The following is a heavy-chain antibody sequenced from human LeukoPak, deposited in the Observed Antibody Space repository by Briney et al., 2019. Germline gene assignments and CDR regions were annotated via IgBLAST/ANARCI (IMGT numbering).Heavy chain of an antibody. CDR1: GFTFSSYS. J-gene: IGHJ5*02. V-gene: IGHV3-48*04. CDR2: ISSSGSTI. CDR3: ARDLGQYYDTSDNWFDP. D-gene: IGHD3-22*01. Sequence: PGGSLRLSCAASGFTFSSYSMNWVRQAPRKGLEWVSSISSSGSTIYYADSVKGRFTISRDNAKNTLNLQMNSLRAEDTAVYYCARDLGQYYDTSDNWFDPWGQGTLVTVSS.